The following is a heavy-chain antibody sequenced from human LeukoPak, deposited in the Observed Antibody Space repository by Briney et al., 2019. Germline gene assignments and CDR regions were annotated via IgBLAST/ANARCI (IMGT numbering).Heavy chain of an antibody. J-gene: IGHJ4*02. CDR3: ASLRILDDYGDYSY. V-gene: IGHV4-34*01. D-gene: IGHD4-17*01. Sequence: PSETLSLTCTVSGGSISSYYWSWIRQPPGKGLEWIGEINHSGSTNYNPSLKSRVTISVDTSKKQFSLKLSSVTAADTAVYYCASLRILDDYGDYSYWGQGTLVTVSS. CDR1: GGSISSYY. CDR2: INHSGST.